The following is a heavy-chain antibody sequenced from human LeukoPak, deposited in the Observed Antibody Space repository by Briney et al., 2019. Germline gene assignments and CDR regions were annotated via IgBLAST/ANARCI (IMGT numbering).Heavy chain of an antibody. CDR2: ISYDGSNK. J-gene: IGHJ4*02. D-gene: IGHD3-16*02. Sequence: GRSLRLSCAASGFTFSSYGMHWVRQAPGKGLEWVAVISYDGSNKYYADSVKGRFTISRDNSKNTLYLQMNSLRAEDTAVYYCAKTFGGVIVQYYFDYWGQGTLVTVPS. CDR1: GFTFSSYG. V-gene: IGHV3-30*18. CDR3: AKTFGGVIVQYYFDY.